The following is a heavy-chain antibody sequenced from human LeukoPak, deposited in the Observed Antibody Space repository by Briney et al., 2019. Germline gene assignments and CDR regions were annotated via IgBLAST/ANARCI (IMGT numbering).Heavy chain of an antibody. J-gene: IGHJ3*02. Sequence: GGFLRLSCAASGFTFSSYWMHWVRQAPGKGLVWVSRIKSDGSSTSYAEFVKGRFTISRDNAKNTLYLQMNSLRAEDTAVYYCARRSAARDAFDIWGQGTMVTVSS. CDR1: GFTFSSYW. D-gene: IGHD6-6*01. CDR2: IKSDGSST. V-gene: IGHV3-74*01. CDR3: ARRSAARDAFDI.